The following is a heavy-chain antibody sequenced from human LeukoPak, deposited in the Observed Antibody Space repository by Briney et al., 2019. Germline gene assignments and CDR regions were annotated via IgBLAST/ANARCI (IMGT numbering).Heavy chain of an antibody. CDR1: GGSISSYY. CDR2: IYYSGST. V-gene: IGHV4-59*08. Sequence: PSETLSLTCTVSGGSISSYYWSWIRQPPGKGLEWIGYIYYSGSTNYNPSLKSRVTISVDTSKNQFSLELSSVTAADTAVYYCASLSVVVPAAKAYYYYGMDVWGQGTTVTVSS. J-gene: IGHJ6*02. CDR3: ASLSVVVPAAKAYYYYGMDV. D-gene: IGHD2-2*01.